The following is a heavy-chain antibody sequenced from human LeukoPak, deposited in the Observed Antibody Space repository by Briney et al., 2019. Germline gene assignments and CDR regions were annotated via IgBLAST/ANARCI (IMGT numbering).Heavy chain of an antibody. CDR2: IYYSGTT. CDR1: GGSLSSYY. CDR3: ARGVYIAGAQCGY. J-gene: IGHJ4*02. D-gene: IGHD6-13*01. Sequence: SETLSLTCTVSGGSLSSYYWSWIRHPPGEGLVWIGYIYYSGTTNYNPFLKSRVTISVDTSKNQFSLKLSSVTAPDTGVYYCARGVYIAGAQCGYWGQGTLVTVSS. V-gene: IGHV4-59*01.